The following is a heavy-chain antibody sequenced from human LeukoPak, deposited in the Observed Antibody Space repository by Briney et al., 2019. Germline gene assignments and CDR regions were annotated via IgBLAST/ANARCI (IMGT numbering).Heavy chain of an antibody. Sequence: SQTLSLTCTVSGASITSYYWSWISQPPGKGLEWLGYTYYSGGTNYNPSLRSRVTISVDTSKNQFSLRLSSVTAADTAVYFCARALPIGRRSDAFDIWGQGTMVTVSS. D-gene: IGHD2/OR15-2a*01. V-gene: IGHV4-59*01. J-gene: IGHJ3*02. CDR3: ARALPIGRRSDAFDI. CDR2: TYYSGGT. CDR1: GASITSYY.